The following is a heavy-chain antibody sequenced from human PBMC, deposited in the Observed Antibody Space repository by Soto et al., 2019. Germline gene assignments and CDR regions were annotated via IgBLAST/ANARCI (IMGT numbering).Heavy chain of an antibody. V-gene: IGHV4-30-2*01. Sequence: PSETLSLTCAVSGGSISSGGYSWNWIRQPLGKGLEWIGYIYHSGSTYYNPSLKSRVTISVDKSKNQFSLKLTSVTAADTAVYYCARDVELYGQYYFDYWGQETLVTVSS. CDR2: IYHSGST. J-gene: IGHJ4*02. CDR3: ARDVELYGQYYFDY. CDR1: GGSISSGGYS. D-gene: IGHD1-7*01.